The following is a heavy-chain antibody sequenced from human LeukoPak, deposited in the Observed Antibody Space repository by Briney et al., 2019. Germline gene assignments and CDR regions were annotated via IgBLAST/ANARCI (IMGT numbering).Heavy chain of an antibody. CDR1: GFTFDDYG. D-gene: IGHD3-22*01. CDR2: INWNGGST. V-gene: IGHV3-20*04. Sequence: PGGSLRLSCTASGFTFDDYGMSWVRQAPGKRLEWVSGINWNGGSTGYADSVKGRFTISRDNAKNSLYLQMNSLRAEDTALYYCARVGYYYESSSYSGAFDIWGQGAMVTVSS. J-gene: IGHJ3*02. CDR3: ARVGYYYESSSYSGAFDI.